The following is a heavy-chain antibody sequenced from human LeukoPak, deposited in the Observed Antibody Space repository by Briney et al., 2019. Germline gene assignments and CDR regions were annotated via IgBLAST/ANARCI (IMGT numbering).Heavy chain of an antibody. J-gene: IGHJ4*02. CDR2: ISHRGRT. CDR1: GGSVSGYY. CDR3: ARVPLRFLEPFDY. Sequence: PSETLSLTCAVYGGSVSGYYWSWIRQPPEKGLEWIGEISHRGRTHYTPSLQSRVTMSVDPSKNQFALNLNSVTAADTAVYYCARVPLRFLEPFDYWGQGILVTVSS. D-gene: IGHD3-3*01. V-gene: IGHV4-34*01.